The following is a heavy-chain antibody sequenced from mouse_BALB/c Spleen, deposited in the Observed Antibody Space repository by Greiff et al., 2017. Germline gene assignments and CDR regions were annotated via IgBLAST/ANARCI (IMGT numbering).Heavy chain of an antibody. J-gene: IGHJ4*01. CDR1: GYTFSSYW. Sequence: QVQLKESGAELMKPGASVKISCKATGYTFSSYWIEWVKQRPGHGLEWIGEILPGSGSTNYNEKFKGKATFTADTSSNTAYMQLSSLTSEDSAVYYCARGGAYYGNPGAMDYWGQGTSVTVSS. CDR3: ARGGAYYGNPGAMDY. CDR2: ILPGSGST. D-gene: IGHD2-10*01. V-gene: IGHV1-9*01.